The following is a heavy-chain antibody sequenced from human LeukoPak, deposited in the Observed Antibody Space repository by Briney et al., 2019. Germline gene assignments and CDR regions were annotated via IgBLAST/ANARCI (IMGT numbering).Heavy chain of an antibody. J-gene: IGHJ5*02. CDR2: IMPLFGTA. CDR3: ARDPGWYAANWFDP. Sequence: GSSVKVSCKTSGGTFNNSAISWVRQAPGQGLEWLGGIMPLFGTAGYAQKFQGRVTITKDESTRTVDLELTSLTSDDTAVYYCARDPGWYAANWFDPWGQGTLVTVSS. CDR1: GGTFNNSA. V-gene: IGHV1-69*05. D-gene: IGHD6-13*01.